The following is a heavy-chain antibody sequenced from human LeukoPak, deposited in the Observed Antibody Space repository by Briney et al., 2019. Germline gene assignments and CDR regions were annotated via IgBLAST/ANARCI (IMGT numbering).Heavy chain of an antibody. J-gene: IGHJ4*02. Sequence: SETLSLTCAVYGGSFSGYYWSWIRQPPGKGLEWIGEINHSGSTNYNPSLKSRVTISVDTSKSQFSLKLSSVTAADTAVYYCARKETAYGDFDYWGQGTLVTVSS. CDR1: GGSFSGYY. CDR3: ARKETAYGDFDY. V-gene: IGHV4-34*01. CDR2: INHSGST. D-gene: IGHD4-17*01.